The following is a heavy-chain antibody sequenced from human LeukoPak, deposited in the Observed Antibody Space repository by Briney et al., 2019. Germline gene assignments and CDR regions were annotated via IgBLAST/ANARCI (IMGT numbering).Heavy chain of an antibody. CDR1: GGSFSGYY. CDR3: ARDRIAAAGTETGGMDV. J-gene: IGHJ6*02. D-gene: IGHD6-13*01. CDR2: INHSGST. Sequence: SETLSLTCAVYGGSFSGYYWSWIRQPPGKGLEWIGKINHSGSTNYNPSLKSRVTISVDTSKNQFSLKLSSVTAADTAVYYCARDRIAAAGTETGGMDVWGQGTTVTVSS. V-gene: IGHV4-34*09.